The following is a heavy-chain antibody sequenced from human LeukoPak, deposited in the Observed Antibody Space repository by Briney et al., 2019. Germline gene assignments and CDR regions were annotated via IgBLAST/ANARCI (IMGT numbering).Heavy chain of an antibody. CDR1: GFTFSSYW. V-gene: IGHV3-74*01. Sequence: GGSLRLSCAASGFTFSSYWMHWVRQAPGKGLVWVSRINSDGSWTSYADSVKGRFTISKDNAKNTVYLQMNSLRAEDTAVYYCVSFYETYWGRGTLVTVSS. CDR3: VSFYETY. D-gene: IGHD2/OR15-2a*01. CDR2: INSDGSWT. J-gene: IGHJ4*02.